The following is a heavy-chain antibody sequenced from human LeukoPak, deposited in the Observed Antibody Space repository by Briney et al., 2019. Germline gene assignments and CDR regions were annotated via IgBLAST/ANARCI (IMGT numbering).Heavy chain of an antibody. D-gene: IGHD3-10*01. CDR1: GGSISSYY. V-gene: IGHV4-4*07. CDR3: ARVEGSGSYYYSFNY. CDR2: IDTSGNT. J-gene: IGHJ4*02. Sequence: PSETLSLTCTVSGGSISSYYWSWIRQPAGKGLEWIGRIDTSGNTNYKPSLKSRVTMSVDTSKNQFSLKLSSVTAADTAVYYCARVEGSGSYYYSFNYWGQGTLVTVSS.